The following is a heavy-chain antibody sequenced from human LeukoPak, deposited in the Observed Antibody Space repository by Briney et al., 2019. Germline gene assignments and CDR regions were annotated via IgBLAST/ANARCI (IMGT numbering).Heavy chain of an antibody. CDR3: ARDREYCSSTSCSALGY. CDR2: ISYDGSNK. Sequence: GGSLRLSCAASGFTFSSYAMHWVRQAPGKGPEWVAVISYDGSNKYYADSVKGRFTISRDNSKNTLYLQMNSLRAEDTAVYYCARDREYCSSTSCSALGYWGQGTLVTVSS. J-gene: IGHJ4*02. CDR1: GFTFSSYA. D-gene: IGHD2-2*01. V-gene: IGHV3-30-3*01.